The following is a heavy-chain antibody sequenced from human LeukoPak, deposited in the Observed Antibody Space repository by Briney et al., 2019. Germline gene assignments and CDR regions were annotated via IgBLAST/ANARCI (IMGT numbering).Heavy chain of an antibody. CDR1: GGSISSNNYF. Sequence: SETLSLTCTVSGGSISSNNYFWGWIRQPPGKGLEWIGSIYGSGSTYYNPSLKSRVTISVDTSKNQFYLKLNSVTAADTAMYYCQSRFLEWLLDYWGQGTLVTVSS. CDR2: IYGSGST. CDR3: QSRFLEWLLDY. J-gene: IGHJ4*02. V-gene: IGHV4-39*01. D-gene: IGHD3-3*01.